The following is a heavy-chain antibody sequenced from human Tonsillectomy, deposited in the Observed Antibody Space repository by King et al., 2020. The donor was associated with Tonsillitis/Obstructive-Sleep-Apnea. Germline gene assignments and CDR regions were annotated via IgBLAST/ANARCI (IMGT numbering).Heavy chain of an antibody. V-gene: IGHV4-59*02. CDR1: GGSVSSNY. J-gene: IGHJ4*02. CDR2: MHYTGGS. Sequence: QLQESGPGLVKPSETLSLTCTVAGGSVSSNYWTWIRQPPGRGLEGIGYMHYTGGSNYNPSLRSRVTISVDTSKNQFSLKLNSVTSADSGVYYCARRSPGRRDFDYWGQGTLVTVSS. CDR3: ARRSPGRRDFDY.